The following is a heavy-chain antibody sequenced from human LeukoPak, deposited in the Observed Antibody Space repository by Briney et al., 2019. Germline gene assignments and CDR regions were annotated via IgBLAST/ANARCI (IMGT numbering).Heavy chain of an antibody. J-gene: IGHJ5*02. Sequence: EGSLRLSCAASGFTVSSNYMSWVRQAPGKGLEWVSVIYSGGSTYYADSVKGRFTISRDNSKNTLYLQMNSLRAEDTAVYYCARETYDSSGYYWFDPWGQGTLVTVSS. CDR1: GFTVSSNY. V-gene: IGHV3-53*01. CDR3: ARETYDSSGYYWFDP. CDR2: IYSGGST. D-gene: IGHD3-22*01.